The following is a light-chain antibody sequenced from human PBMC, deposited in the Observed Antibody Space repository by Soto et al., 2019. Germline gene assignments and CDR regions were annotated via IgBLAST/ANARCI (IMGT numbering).Light chain of an antibody. J-gene: IGKJ4*01. V-gene: IGKV3-11*01. CDR3: QQRSNWPPLN. CDR2: DAS. Sequence: EIVLTQSPATLSLSPGERATLSCRASQSVSTFLAWYQHKPGQAPRLLIYDASNRATGIPARFSGRGSGTDFTLTISRLEPEDFAVSYCQQRSNWPPLNFGGGTKVEMK. CDR1: QSVSTF.